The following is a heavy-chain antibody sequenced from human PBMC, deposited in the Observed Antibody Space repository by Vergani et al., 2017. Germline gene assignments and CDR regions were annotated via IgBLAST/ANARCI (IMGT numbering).Heavy chain of an antibody. CDR2: TWYDGNNK. J-gene: IGHJ5*02. CDR1: GFTFNQYG. CDR3: ARDLRLLYNRFDP. Sequence: QVQLFESGGGVVQPGRSLRLSCAASGFTFNQYGMHWFRQTPGKGLEGVAVTWYDGNNKQYADSVKVRFAISRDNSKSTMYMQMNSLRAEDTGVYYCARDLRLLYNRFDPWGQGTLVTVSS. D-gene: IGHD1-14*01. V-gene: IGHV3-33*01.